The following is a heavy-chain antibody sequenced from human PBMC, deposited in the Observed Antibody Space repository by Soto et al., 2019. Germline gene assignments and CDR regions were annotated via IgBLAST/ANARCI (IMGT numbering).Heavy chain of an antibody. CDR3: ATANIPGSSSSWYYFDI. CDR2: ISSSSSTI. D-gene: IGHD6-13*01. V-gene: IGHV3-48*02. CDR1: GFTFSSYS. Sequence: GGSLRLSCAASGFTFSSYSMNWVRQAPGKGLEWVSYISSSSSTIYYADSVKGRFTISRDNAKNSLYLQMNSLRDEDTAVYYCATANIPGSSSSWYYFDIWGQGTMVTVSS. J-gene: IGHJ3*02.